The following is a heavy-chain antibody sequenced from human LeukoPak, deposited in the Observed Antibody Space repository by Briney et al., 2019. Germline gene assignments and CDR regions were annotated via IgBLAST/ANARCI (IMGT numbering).Heavy chain of an antibody. D-gene: IGHD3-3*01. Sequence: PGGSLRLSCAASGFTFSSYSMNWVRQAPGKGLEWVSSISSSSSYIYYADSVKGRFTISRDNAKNSLYLQMNSLRAEDTAVYYCARDRGSVLRFLAWLLGPDYWGQGTLVTVSS. CDR2: ISSSSSYI. CDR1: GFTFSSYS. V-gene: IGHV3-21*01. CDR3: ARDRGSVLRFLAWLLGPDY. J-gene: IGHJ4*02.